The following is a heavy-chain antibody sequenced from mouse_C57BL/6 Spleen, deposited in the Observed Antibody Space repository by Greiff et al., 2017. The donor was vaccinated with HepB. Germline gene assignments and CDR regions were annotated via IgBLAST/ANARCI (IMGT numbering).Heavy chain of an antibody. D-gene: IGHD1-1*01. CDR1: GYTFTSYW. V-gene: IGHV1-7*01. CDR2: INPSSGYT. Sequence: QVHVKQSGAELAKPGASVKLSRKASGYTFTSYWMHWVKQRPGQGLEWIGYINPSSGYTKYNQKFKDKAKLTADKSSSTAYMQLSSLTYEDSAVYYCAGSNPWFAYWGQGTLVTVSA. CDR3: AGSNPWFAY. J-gene: IGHJ3*01.